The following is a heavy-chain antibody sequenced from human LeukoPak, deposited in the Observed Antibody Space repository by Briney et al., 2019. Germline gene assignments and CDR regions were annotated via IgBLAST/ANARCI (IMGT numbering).Heavy chain of an antibody. V-gene: IGHV3-23*01. D-gene: IGHD2-15*01. CDR2: TGGSGVNT. Sequence: GASLRLSCVASGFTLSTSAMSWVRQAPGKGLEWVSGTGGSGVNTWYADSVKGRFTISRDNSKNTLYLQMSSLRVEDTAVYYCAKDPSGGHCSGGSCFSWGQGTLVIVSS. CDR3: AKDPSGGHCSGGSCFS. CDR1: GFTLSTSA. J-gene: IGHJ4*02.